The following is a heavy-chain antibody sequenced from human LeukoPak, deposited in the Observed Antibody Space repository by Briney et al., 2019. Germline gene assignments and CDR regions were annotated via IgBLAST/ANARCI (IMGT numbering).Heavy chain of an antibody. CDR1: GFTFSSYG. D-gene: IGHD5-12*01. Sequence: PGGSLRLSCAASGFTFSSYGMTWVRQAPGKGLEWVSYISSSSSTIYYADSVKGRFTISRDNAKNSLYLQLNSLRAEDTAVYYCARDWGKLYSGYSFYYFDYWGQGTLVTVSS. V-gene: IGHV3-48*01. J-gene: IGHJ4*02. CDR3: ARDWGKLYSGYSFYYFDY. CDR2: ISSSSSTI.